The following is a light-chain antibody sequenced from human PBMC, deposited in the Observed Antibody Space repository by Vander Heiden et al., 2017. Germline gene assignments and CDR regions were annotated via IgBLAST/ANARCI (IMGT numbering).Light chain of an antibody. Sequence: QSVLPQPPSASGTPGQRVTISCSGSSSNIGSNTVNWYQQLPGTAPKLRILSNNQRPSGVPDRFSGSKSGTSASLAISGLQSEDEAEDDCAAWDDSLNVVVFGGGTKLTVL. V-gene: IGLV1-44*01. CDR3: AAWDDSLNVVV. J-gene: IGLJ3*02. CDR2: SNN. CDR1: SSNIGSNT.